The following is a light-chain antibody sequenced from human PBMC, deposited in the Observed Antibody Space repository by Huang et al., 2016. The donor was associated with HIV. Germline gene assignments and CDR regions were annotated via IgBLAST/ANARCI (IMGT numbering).Light chain of an antibody. J-gene: IGKJ5*01. V-gene: IGKV1D-12*01. CDR2: AAS. CDR1: QGLSTW. CDR3: QQANSFLPIT. Sequence: DFQMTQSPSSVSASVGDRVTISCRASQGLSTWLAWYQQKPGKAPNLLIYAASSLKSGVPSRFSGSGSGTDFTLTISSLQPEDVATYYCQQANSFLPITFGQGTRLEIK.